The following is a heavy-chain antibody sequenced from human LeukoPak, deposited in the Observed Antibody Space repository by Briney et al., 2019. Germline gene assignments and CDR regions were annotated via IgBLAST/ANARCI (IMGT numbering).Heavy chain of an antibody. CDR3: ARDPSYCSSTSCYVGSPLYYYYPMDV. CDR1: GFTFSSYA. Sequence: QPGGSLRLSCTASGFTFSSYAMSWVRQAPGKGLEWVSAISGSGGSTHYADSVKGRFTVSRDNSKNTLYLQMNSLRAEDTAVYYCARDPSYCSSTSCYVGSPLYYYYPMDVWGQGTTVTVSS. D-gene: IGHD2-2*01. J-gene: IGHJ6*02. V-gene: IGHV3-23*01. CDR2: ISGSGGST.